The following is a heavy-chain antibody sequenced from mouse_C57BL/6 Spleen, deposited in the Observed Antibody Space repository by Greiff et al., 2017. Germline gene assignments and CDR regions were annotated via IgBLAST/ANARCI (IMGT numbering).Heavy chain of an antibody. CDR3: ARSPRDYFDY. J-gene: IGHJ2*01. Sequence: QVQLKESGAELVKPGASVKISCKASGYAFSSYWMNWVKQRPGKGLEWIGQIYPGDGDTNYNGKFKGKATLTADKSSSTAYMQLSSLTSEDSAVYFCARSPRDYFDYWGQGTTLTVSS. CDR1: GYAFSSYW. V-gene: IGHV1-80*01. CDR2: IYPGDGDT.